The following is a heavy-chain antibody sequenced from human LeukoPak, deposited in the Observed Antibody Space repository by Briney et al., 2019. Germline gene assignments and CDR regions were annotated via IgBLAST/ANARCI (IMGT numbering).Heavy chain of an antibody. V-gene: IGHV3-30*14. D-gene: IGHD6-13*01. CDR2: ISHDGRTK. CDR3: ARGGIAAGTLDY. J-gene: IGHJ4*02. CDR1: GFNFDNFA. Sequence: GGSLRLSCVVSGFNFDNFAMHWVRQPLGKGLEWVAVISHDGRTKYYADSVKGRFTISRDNSKNTLYLQMNSLRAEDTAVYYCARGGIAAGTLDYWGQGTLVTVSS.